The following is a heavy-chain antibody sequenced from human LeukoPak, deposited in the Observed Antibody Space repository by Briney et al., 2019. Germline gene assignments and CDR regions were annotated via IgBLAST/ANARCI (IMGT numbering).Heavy chain of an antibody. CDR3: ARGPTISETGYFDF. J-gene: IGHJ4*03. V-gene: IGHV4-34*01. Sequence: SETLSLTCAVYGGSFSRYYWSWIRQPPGKGLERIAEIDHRGDTNYNPSVKSRVTISVDTSKNQFSLKVRSLTAADTAVYYCARGPTISETGYFDFWGQGTLVTVSS. D-gene: IGHD1-1*01. CDR2: IDHRGDT. CDR1: GGSFSRYY.